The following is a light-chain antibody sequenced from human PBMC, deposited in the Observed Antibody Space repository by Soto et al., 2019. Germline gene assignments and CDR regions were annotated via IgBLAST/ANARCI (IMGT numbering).Light chain of an antibody. V-gene: IGKV4-1*01. CDR2: WAS. Sequence: DIVMTQSPDSLAVSLGERATINCKSSRNLLYSSNNKNYFAWYQQKPGQPPKLLIYWASTRESGVPDRFSGSGSGIDFTLTISSLQAEDVAVYYCQQYYTTPRTFGQGTKLEI. CDR1: RNLLYSSNNKNY. J-gene: IGKJ2*01. CDR3: QQYYTTPRT.